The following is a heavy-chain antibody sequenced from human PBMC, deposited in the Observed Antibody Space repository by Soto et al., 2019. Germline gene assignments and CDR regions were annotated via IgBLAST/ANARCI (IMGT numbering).Heavy chain of an antibody. CDR2: IYYSGST. CDR1: GGSISSYY. J-gene: IGHJ5*02. V-gene: IGHV4-59*01. Sequence: SETLSLTCTVSGGSISSYYWSWIRQPPGKGLEWIGYIYYSGSTNYNPSLKSRVTISVDTSKNQFSLKLSSVTAADTAVYYCASGPIGVLYSSSSSWLDPWGQGTLVTVSS. D-gene: IGHD6-6*01. CDR3: ASGPIGVLYSSSSSWLDP.